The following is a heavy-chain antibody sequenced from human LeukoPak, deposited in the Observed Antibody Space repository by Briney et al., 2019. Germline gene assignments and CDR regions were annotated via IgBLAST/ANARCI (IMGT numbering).Heavy chain of an antibody. CDR1: GGTFSSYA. Sequence: ASVKVPCKASGGTFSSYAISWVRQAPGQGLEWMGGIIPIFGTANYAQKFQGRVTITADKSTSTAYMGLSSLRSEDTAVYYCARAPTEAMVRGVLDYWGQGTLVTVSS. V-gene: IGHV1-69*06. J-gene: IGHJ4*02. CDR2: IIPIFGTA. D-gene: IGHD3-10*01. CDR3: ARAPTEAMVRGVLDY.